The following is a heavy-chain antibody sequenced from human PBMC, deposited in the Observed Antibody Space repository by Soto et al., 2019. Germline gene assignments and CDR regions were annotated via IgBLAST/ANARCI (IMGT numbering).Heavy chain of an antibody. CDR2: ISAYNGNT. CDR3: ARVNNYDSRGYYSDY. V-gene: IGHV1-18*01. J-gene: IGHJ4*02. CDR1: GYTFTSYG. Sequence: GASVKVSCKASGYTFTSYGISWVRQAPGQGLEWMGWISAYNGNTNYAQKLQGRVTMTTDTSTSTAYVELRSLRSDDTAVYYCARVNNYDSRGYYSDYWGQGTLVTVSS. D-gene: IGHD3-22*01.